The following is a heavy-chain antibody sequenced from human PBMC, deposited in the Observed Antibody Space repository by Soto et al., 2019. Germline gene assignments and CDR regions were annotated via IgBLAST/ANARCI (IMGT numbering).Heavy chain of an antibody. Sequence: GGSRRLSCAASWVSVRSSQTSWARQAPGKGLEWVSLIFIDGTTHYGVSVKGRFTISRDSARNTLYLQMNGLRVDDTAVYYCARVGPYDSGRYMFRYDRFDPWGHGPQVTISS. CDR2: IFIDGTT. CDR1: WVSVRSSQ. V-gene: IGHV3-53*01. J-gene: IGHJ5*02. CDR3: ARVGPYDSGRYMFRYDRFDP. D-gene: IGHD3-10*01.